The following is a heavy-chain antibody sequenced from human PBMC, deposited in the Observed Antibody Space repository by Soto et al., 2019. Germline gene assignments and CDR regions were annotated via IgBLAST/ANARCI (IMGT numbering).Heavy chain of an antibody. D-gene: IGHD2-15*01. J-gene: IGHJ5*02. CDR1: GGSISPYY. CDR2: VSYTGNT. V-gene: IGHV4-59*01. CDR3: AKSEDIVVAWFDP. Sequence: QVQLRESGPGLVKPSETLPLTCSVSGGSISPYYWSWIRHPPGQGLAWIGFVSYTGNTNYNPSLESRVILSVDTSKSQLSLKVNSVTAEETAVYYCAKSEDIVVAWFDPWGHGTLVIVSS.